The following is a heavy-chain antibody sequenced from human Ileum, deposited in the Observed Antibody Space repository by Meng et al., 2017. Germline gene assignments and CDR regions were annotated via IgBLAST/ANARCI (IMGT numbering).Heavy chain of an antibody. CDR2: IRSKGDTYAT. CDR3: TLYTSGHI. D-gene: IGHD6-19*01. Sequence: GESLKISCTASDFTFSGSDEHWVRQASGKGLEWVGRIRSKGDTYATAYAASVKGRFTISRDDSKNTAYLQMNSLETEDTALYYCTLYTSGHIWGQGTMVTVSS. V-gene: IGHV3-73*01. J-gene: IGHJ3*02. CDR1: DFTFSGSD.